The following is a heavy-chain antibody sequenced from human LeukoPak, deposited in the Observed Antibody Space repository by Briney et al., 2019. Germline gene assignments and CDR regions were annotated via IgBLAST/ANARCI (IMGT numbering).Heavy chain of an antibody. CDR3: AKDAQRGFDYSNSLEN. CDR2: IWSDGTNQ. Sequence: GKSLTLSCVASQFRFPFSHYAMHWARHAPGKGLEWVAVIWSDGTNQYYADSVKGRFTISRDNSKKTVYLQMNSLRAEGTAVYFCAKDAQRGFDYSNSLENWGQGTLVTVSS. V-gene: IGHV3-33*06. D-gene: IGHD4-11*01. J-gene: IGHJ4*02. CDR1: QFRFPFSHYA.